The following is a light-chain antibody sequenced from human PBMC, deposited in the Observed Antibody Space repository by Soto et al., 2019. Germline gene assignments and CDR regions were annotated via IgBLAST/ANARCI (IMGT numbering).Light chain of an antibody. CDR1: SSNIGRNT. CDR3: AAWDESLNGLV. CDR2: SND. J-gene: IGLJ1*01. Sequence: QSVLTQPPSASGTPGQRVTISCSGSSSNIGRNTVDWYQHLPGTAPKLLIYSNDQRPSGVPDRFSGSKSGTSASLAISGLQSEDEADYHCAAWDESLNGLVFGTGTKVTVL. V-gene: IGLV1-44*01.